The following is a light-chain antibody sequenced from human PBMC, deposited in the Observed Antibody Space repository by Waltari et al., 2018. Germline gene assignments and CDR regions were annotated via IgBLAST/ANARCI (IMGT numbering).Light chain of an antibody. CDR2: WAS. J-gene: IGKJ2*01. CDR1: QSVLYSSNNKNY. Sequence: DIVMTQSPDSLAVSVGERATINCKSSQSVLYSSNNKNYVAWYQQKPGQPPKLLIYWASTRESGVPDRFSGSGSGTDFTLTISSLQAEDVAVYYCQQYYSTPPMYTFGQGTKLEIK. V-gene: IGKV4-1*01. CDR3: QQYYSTPPMYT.